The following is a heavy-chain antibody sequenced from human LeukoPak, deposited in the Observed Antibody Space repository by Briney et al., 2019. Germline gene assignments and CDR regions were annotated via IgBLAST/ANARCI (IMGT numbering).Heavy chain of an antibody. Sequence: ASVKVSCKASGYTFTNYGISWVRQAPGQRLEWLGWINTGNGDTRYSQTFQGRVTITSDTSASTAYMELSSLRSEDTAVYYCARDLGSGSLHYWGQGTLVTVSS. CDR1: GYTFTNYG. CDR3: ARDLGSGSLHY. J-gene: IGHJ4*02. CDR2: INTGNGDT. D-gene: IGHD1-26*01. V-gene: IGHV1-3*04.